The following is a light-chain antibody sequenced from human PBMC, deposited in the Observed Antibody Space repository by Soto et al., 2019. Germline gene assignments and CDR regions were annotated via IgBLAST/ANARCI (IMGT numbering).Light chain of an antibody. Sequence: DIILTQSPATLSLSPGERATLSCRASQSVSSYLGWYQQKPGQAPRLLIYDASRRATGIPARFSGSGSGTDFTLTSSSLEPEDIAVYYCQQRSDWPLTFGGGTKVEIK. V-gene: IGKV3-11*01. CDR2: DAS. CDR1: QSVSSY. CDR3: QQRSDWPLT. J-gene: IGKJ4*01.